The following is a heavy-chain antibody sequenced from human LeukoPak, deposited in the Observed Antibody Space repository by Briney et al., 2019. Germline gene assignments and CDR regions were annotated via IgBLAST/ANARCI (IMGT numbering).Heavy chain of an antibody. CDR2: IYYSGST. Sequence: SETLSLTCTVSGGSISSSSYYWGWIRQPPGKGLEWIGSIYYSGSTYYNPSLKSRVTISVDTSKNQFPLKLSSVTAADTAVYYCASPGSGRHAFDIWGQGTMVTVSS. J-gene: IGHJ3*02. CDR3: ASPGSGRHAFDI. CDR1: GGSISSSSYY. D-gene: IGHD3-10*01. V-gene: IGHV4-39*01.